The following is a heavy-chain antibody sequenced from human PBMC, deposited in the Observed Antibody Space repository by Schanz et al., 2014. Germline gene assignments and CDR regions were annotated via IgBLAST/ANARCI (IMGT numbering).Heavy chain of an antibody. CDR2: MSYDGSIK. J-gene: IGHJ4*02. CDR1: GFDFNSYS. CDR3: AKDSTHIVIVLGPTAIDY. Sequence: VRLVESGGGLVQPGGSLRLSCEASGFDFNSYSMNWVRQVPGKGLEWVAAMSYDGSIKYYGDSVKGRFTISRDNSKNTLYLHMNTLRSEDTAVYYCAKDSTHIVIVLGPTAIDYWGQGTLVTVSS. V-gene: IGHV3-30*18. D-gene: IGHD2-2*01.